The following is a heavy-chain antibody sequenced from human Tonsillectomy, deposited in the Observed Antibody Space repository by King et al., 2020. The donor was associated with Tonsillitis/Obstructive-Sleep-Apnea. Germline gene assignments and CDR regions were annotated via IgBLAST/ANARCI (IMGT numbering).Heavy chain of an antibody. CDR2: IYPGDSDT. J-gene: IGHJ3*02. CDR1: GYTFTNYW. V-gene: IGHV5-51*01. CDR3: ARQRTPGGPGAFDI. Sequence: QLVQSGAEVQKPGESLKISCKGSGYTFTNYWIGWVRQMPGKGLEWMGIIYPGDSDTRYSPSFQGQVTISADKSLSTAYLQWSTLKASDTAMYYCARQRTPGGPGAFDIWGLGTMVTVSS. D-gene: IGHD2-2*01.